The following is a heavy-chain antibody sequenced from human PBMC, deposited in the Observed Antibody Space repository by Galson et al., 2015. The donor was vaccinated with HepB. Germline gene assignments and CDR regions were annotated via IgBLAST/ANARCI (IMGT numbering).Heavy chain of an antibody. CDR3: AREGGLLVVTYDAFDI. V-gene: IGHV3-30-3*01. CDR2: ISHDGSNK. J-gene: IGHJ3*02. CDR1: GFTFSSYA. D-gene: IGHD2-8*02. Sequence: SLRLSCAASGFTFSSYAMHWVRQAPGKGLEWVAVISHDGSNKYYADSVKGRFTISRDNSKNTLYLQMNSLRAEDTAVYYCAREGGLLVVTYDAFDIWGQGTMVTVSS.